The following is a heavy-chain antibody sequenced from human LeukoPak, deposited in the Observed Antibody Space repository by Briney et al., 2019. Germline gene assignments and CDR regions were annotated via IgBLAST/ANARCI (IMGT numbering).Heavy chain of an antibody. CDR1: GGSLKTYH. D-gene: IGHD3-10*01. CDR2: ISDRGST. Sequence: SETVSLTCTVSGGSLKTYHWSWIRQPAGKGLEWIGLISDRGSTNYNPSLKSRVIMSVDASKNQFSLKLISVTAADTAVYYCARGPTDYGAGTEFEHWGQGTLVIVSS. V-gene: IGHV4-4*07. CDR3: ARGPTDYGAGTEFEH. J-gene: IGHJ4*02.